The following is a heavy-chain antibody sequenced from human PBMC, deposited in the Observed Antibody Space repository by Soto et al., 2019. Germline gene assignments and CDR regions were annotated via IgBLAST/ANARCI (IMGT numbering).Heavy chain of an antibody. V-gene: IGHV4-61*01. CDR3: ARDILGPYYYYGMDV. Sequence: TSETLSLTCTVSGGSVSSGSYYWSWIRQPPGKGLEWIGYIYYSGSTNYNPSLKSRVTISVDTSKNQFSLKLSSVTAADTAVYYCARDILGPYYYYGMDVWGQGTTVTVSS. CDR1: GGSVSSGSYY. D-gene: IGHD3-16*01. J-gene: IGHJ6*02. CDR2: IYYSGST.